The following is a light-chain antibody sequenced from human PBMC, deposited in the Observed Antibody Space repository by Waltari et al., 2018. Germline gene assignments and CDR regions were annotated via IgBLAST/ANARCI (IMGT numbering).Light chain of an antibody. CDR1: QSVRRA. CDR3: QHYVSLPVT. CDR2: GAS. V-gene: IGKV3-20*01. Sequence: SCRASQSVRRALAWDQQNPGQAPRLLIYGASNRATGIPDRFSGSGSGTDFSLIISRLEPEDFAVYYCQHYVSLPVTFGQGTKVEIK. J-gene: IGKJ1*01.